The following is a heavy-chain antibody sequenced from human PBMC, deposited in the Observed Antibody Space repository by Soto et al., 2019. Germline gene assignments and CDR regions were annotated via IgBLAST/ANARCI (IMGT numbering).Heavy chain of an antibody. J-gene: IGHJ5*02. CDR3: ARGSGLENNWFDP. D-gene: IGHD1-26*01. CDR1: GFTVSSNY. V-gene: IGHV3-53*01. CDR2: IYSGGST. Sequence: TGGSLRLSCAASGFTVSSNYMSWVRQAPGKGLEWVSVIYSGGSTYYADSVKGRFTISRDNSKNTLYLQMNSLRAEDTAVYYCARGSGLENNWFDPWGQGTLVTVSS.